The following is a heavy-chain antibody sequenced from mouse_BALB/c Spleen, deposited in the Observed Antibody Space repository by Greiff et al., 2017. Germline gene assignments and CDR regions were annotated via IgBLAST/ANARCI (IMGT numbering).Heavy chain of an antibody. J-gene: IGHJ3*01. CDR3: ARRELGWLGAY. Sequence: QVQLQQSGAELAKPGASVKMSCKASGYTFTSYWMHWVKQRPGQGLEWIGYINPSTGYTEYNQKFKDKATLTADKSSSTAYMQLSSLTSEDSAVYYCARRELGWLGAYWGQGTLVTVSA. CDR2: INPSTGYT. CDR1: GYTFTSYW. D-gene: IGHD2-3*01. V-gene: IGHV1-7*01.